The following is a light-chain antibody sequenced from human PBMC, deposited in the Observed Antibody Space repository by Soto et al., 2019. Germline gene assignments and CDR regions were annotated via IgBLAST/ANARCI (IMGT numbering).Light chain of an antibody. CDR1: QSVSSN. CDR2: GAS. Sequence: VMTQSPATLSVSPGERATLSCRASQSVSSNFAWYQQKPGQAPRLLIYGASTRATGIPARFSGSGSGTEFTLTISSLQSEDFAVYYCQQYDNWPPWTFGQGTKVEIK. J-gene: IGKJ1*01. V-gene: IGKV3D-15*01. CDR3: QQYDNWPPWT.